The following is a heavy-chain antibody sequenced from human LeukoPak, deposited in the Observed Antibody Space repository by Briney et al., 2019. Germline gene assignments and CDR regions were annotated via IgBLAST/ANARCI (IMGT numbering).Heavy chain of an antibody. CDR2: ISSSSSYI. CDR1: GFTFSSYS. V-gene: IGHV3-21*01. D-gene: IGHD5-12*01. Sequence: PGGSLRLSCAASGFTFSSYSMNWVRQAPGKGLEWVSSISSSSSYIYYADSVKGRFTISRDNAKNSLYLQMNSLRAEDTAVYYCARAPPALSPSGLLNAFDYWGQGILVNVSS. CDR3: ARAPPALSPSGLLNAFDY. J-gene: IGHJ4*02.